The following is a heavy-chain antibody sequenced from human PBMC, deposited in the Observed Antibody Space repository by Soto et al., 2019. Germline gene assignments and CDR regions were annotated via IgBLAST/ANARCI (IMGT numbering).Heavy chain of an antibody. V-gene: IGHV3-9*01. D-gene: IGHD2-2*01. CDR2: ISWNSGNI. CDR1: GFTFDDYA. J-gene: IGHJ3*01. CDR3: TKGASTSCFSAFDL. Sequence: LRLSCTASGFTFDDYAMNWVRQAPGKGLEWVSSISWNSGNIVYADSVRGRFTISRDNAKTSLHLQMNSLRAEDTALYYCTKGASTSCFSAFDLWGQGTMVTVSS.